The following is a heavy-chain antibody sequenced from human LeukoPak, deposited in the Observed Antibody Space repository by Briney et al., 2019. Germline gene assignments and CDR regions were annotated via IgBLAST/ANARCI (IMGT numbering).Heavy chain of an antibody. CDR1: GFTFSSYA. CDR3: SKAGFDYAWNYLDY. V-gene: IGHV3-23*01. D-gene: IGHD4-17*01. J-gene: IGHJ4*02. Sequence: GGSLRLSCAASGFTFSSYAMSWVRQAPGKGLEWVSAISGSGGSTYYADSVKGRFTISRDNSKNTLYLQMNSLRAEDTAVYYCSKAGFDYAWNYLDYWGQGTLVTVSS. CDR2: ISGSGGST.